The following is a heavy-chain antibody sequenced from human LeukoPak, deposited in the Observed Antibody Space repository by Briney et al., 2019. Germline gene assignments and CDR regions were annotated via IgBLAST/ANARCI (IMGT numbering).Heavy chain of an antibody. CDR3: AKDGHYYGSEYYFDY. CDR1: GFTLSSYG. J-gene: IGHJ4*02. CDR2: ISYDGSNQ. V-gene: IGHV3-30*18. D-gene: IGHD3-10*01. Sequence: RRSLRLSCAVSGFTLSSYGMHWVRQAPDKGLEWVAVISYDGSNQYYADSVKGRFTISRDNSKNTLYLKMNRLRAEDTAVYYCAKDGHYYGSEYYFDYWGQGTLVTVSS.